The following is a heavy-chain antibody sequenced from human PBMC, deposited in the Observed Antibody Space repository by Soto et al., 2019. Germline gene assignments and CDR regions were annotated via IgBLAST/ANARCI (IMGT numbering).Heavy chain of an antibody. CDR3: VRDGTKTLRDWFDP. D-gene: IGHD1-1*01. CDR2: IYATGTT. Sequence: SESLSITCTVSGASICGFYWSWIRKSAGKGLEWIGRIYATGTTDYNPSLKSRVMMSVDTSKKQFSLKLRSVTAADTAVYYCVRDGTKTLRDWFDPWGQGISVTVSS. J-gene: IGHJ5*02. V-gene: IGHV4-4*07. CDR1: GASICGFY.